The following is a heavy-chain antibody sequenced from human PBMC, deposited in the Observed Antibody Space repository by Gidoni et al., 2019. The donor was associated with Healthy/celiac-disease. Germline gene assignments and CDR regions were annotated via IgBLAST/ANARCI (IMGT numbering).Heavy chain of an antibody. V-gene: IGHV4-34*01. J-gene: IGHJ3*02. Sequence: QVQLQQWAAGLLQPSETLSLTCAVYGGSSSGYYWSCNRQPPGKGLEGIGEIHHSGSTNYNPSLKSRVTISVDTSKNQFSLKLSSVTAADTAVYYCARGDTSYYDILTGYGRDAFDIWGQGTMVTVSS. D-gene: IGHD3-9*01. CDR1: GGSSSGYY. CDR3: ARGDTSYYDILTGYGRDAFDI. CDR2: IHHSGST.